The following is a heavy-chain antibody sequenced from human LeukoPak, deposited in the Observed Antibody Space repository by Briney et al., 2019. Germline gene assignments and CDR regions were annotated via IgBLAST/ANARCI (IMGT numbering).Heavy chain of an antibody. Sequence: ASVKVSCKASGYTFTGYYMHWVRQAPGQGLEWMGWINPTSGGTNYAQKFQGRVTMTRDTSISTAYMELSRLRSDDTAVYYCARVVPAAKHYYYYYYMDVWGIGTTVTVSS. CDR2: INPTSGGT. J-gene: IGHJ6*03. CDR1: GYTFTGYY. D-gene: IGHD2-2*01. V-gene: IGHV1-2*02. CDR3: ARVVPAAKHYYYYYYMDV.